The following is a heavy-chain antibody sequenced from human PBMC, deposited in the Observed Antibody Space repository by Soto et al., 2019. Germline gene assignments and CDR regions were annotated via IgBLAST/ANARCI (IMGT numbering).Heavy chain of an antibody. CDR2: ISGSGGST. J-gene: IGHJ5*02. V-gene: IGHV3-23*01. D-gene: IGHD2-2*01. CDR3: AKLNPLGYCSSTSCFSSTLDWFDP. Sequence: LRLSCPASGFTFSSYARSWVRQAPGKGMEWVSAISGSGGSTYYADSVKGRFTISRDNSKNTLYRQMNSLRAEDTAVYYCAKLNPLGYCSSTSCFSSTLDWFDPWGQGTLVTVSS. CDR1: GFTFSSYA.